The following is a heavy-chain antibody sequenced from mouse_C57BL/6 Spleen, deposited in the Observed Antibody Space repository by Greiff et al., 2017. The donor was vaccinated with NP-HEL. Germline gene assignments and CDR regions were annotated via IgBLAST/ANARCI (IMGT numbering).Heavy chain of an antibody. V-gene: IGHV1-19*01. D-gene: IGHD1-1*01. J-gene: IGHJ4*01. CDR2: INPYNGGT. Sequence: SGPVLVKPGASVKMSCKASGYTFTDYSMNWVKQSHGKSLEWIGAINPYNGGTSYNQKFKGKATLTVDKSSSTAYMELNSLTSEDSAVYYYDRGNFIFTTVGGAMDYWGQGTSVTVSS. CDR3: DRGNFIFTTVGGAMDY. CDR1: GYTFTDYS.